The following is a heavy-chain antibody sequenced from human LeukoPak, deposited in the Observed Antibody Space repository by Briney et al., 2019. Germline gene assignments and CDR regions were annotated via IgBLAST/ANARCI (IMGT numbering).Heavy chain of an antibody. Sequence: GGSLRLSCAASGFTFSSYWMNWARQAPGKGLEWVASINHNGNVNYYVDSVKGRFTISRDNAKNSLYLQMSNLRAEDTAVYYCAKVFGDYDLRDYWGQGTLVTVSS. J-gene: IGHJ4*02. V-gene: IGHV3-7*03. D-gene: IGHD4-17*01. CDR2: INHNGNVN. CDR1: GFTFSSYW. CDR3: AKVFGDYDLRDY.